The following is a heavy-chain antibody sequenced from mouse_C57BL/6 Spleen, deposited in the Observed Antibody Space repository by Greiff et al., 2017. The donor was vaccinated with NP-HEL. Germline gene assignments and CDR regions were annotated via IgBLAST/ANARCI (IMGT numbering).Heavy chain of an antibody. CDR1: GYTFTDYY. CDR3: ATAQATPFDY. V-gene: IGHV1-26*01. CDR2: INPNNGGT. J-gene: IGHJ2*01. D-gene: IGHD3-2*02. Sequence: EVQLQQSGPELVKPGASVKISCKASGYTFTDYYMNWVKQSHGKSLEWIGDINPNNGGTSYNQKFKGKATLTVDKSSSTAYMELRSLTSEDSAVYYCATAQATPFDYWGQGTTLTVSS.